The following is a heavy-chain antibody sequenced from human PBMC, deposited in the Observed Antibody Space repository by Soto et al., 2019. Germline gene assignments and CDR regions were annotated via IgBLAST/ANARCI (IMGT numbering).Heavy chain of an antibody. CDR2: ISSSSSYI. J-gene: IGHJ6*03. CDR3: ARDESSIFGNYYMDV. Sequence: KAGGSLRLSCAASGFTFSSYSMNWVRQAPGKGLEWVSSISSSSSYIYYADSVKGRFTISRDNAKNSLYLQMNSLRAEDTAVYYCARDESSIFGNYYMDVWGKGTTVTVSS. D-gene: IGHD3-3*01. V-gene: IGHV3-21*01. CDR1: GFTFSSYS.